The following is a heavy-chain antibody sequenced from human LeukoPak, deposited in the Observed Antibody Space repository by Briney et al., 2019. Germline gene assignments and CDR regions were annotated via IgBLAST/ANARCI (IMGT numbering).Heavy chain of an antibody. CDR3: ARVADYGDYVGGDWIDP. Sequence: KSSETLSLTCAVSGGSISSGGYYWSWIRQPAGKGLEWIGRIYSTGSANYNPSLKSRVTMSVDTSENQFSLKLSSVTAADTAVYYCARVADYGDYVGGDWIDPWGQGTLVTVSS. CDR2: IYSTGSA. V-gene: IGHV4-61*02. CDR1: GGSISSGGYY. D-gene: IGHD4-17*01. J-gene: IGHJ5*02.